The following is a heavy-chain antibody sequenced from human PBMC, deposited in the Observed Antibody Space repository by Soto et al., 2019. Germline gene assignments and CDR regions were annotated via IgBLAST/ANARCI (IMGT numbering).Heavy chain of an antibody. CDR2: IIPIFGTA. CDR3: YCQMGVTATYEHYDRMDV. Sequence: QVQLVQSGAEVKKPGSSVKVSCKASGCTFSSYAISWVRQAPGQGLEWMGGIIPIFGTANYAQKFQGRVTITADKSTSTAYMELSRLRSEDTAVYSCYCQMGVTATYEHYDRMDVWGQGTTVTVSS. J-gene: IGHJ6*02. V-gene: IGHV1-69*14. CDR1: GCTFSSYA. D-gene: IGHD1-7*01.